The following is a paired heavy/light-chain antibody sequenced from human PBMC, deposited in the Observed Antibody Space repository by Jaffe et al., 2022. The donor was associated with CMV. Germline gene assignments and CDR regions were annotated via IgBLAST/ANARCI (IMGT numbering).Light chain of an antibody. CDR1: QDISNY. Sequence: DIQMTQSPSSLSASVGDRVTITCQASQDISNYLNWYQQKPGKAPKLLIYDASNLETGVPSRFSGSGSGTDFSFTISSLQPEDIATYYCQQYDNLLFTFGPGTKVDIK. J-gene: IGKJ3*01. CDR3: QQYDNLLFT. CDR2: DAS. V-gene: IGKV1-33*01.
Heavy chain of an antibody. CDR3: AKSRIAVAGILSRRWPGQTRPRSYYYNAMDV. V-gene: IGHV3-30*18. CDR1: GLTFNSYA. Sequence: QLVESGGGVVQPGGSLRLSCAASGLTFNSYAMHWVRQVPGKGLEWVAVISSDGSNNYYADSVKGRFTISRDNSKNTLYLQMNSLRVEDTAVYYCAKSRIAVAGILSRRWPGQTRPRSYYYNAMDVWGQGTTVTVSS. J-gene: IGHJ6*02. D-gene: IGHD6-19*01. CDR2: ISSDGSNN.